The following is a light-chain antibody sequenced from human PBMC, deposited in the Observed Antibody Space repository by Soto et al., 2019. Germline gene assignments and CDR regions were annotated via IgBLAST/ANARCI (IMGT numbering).Light chain of an antibody. V-gene: IGKV3-11*01. CDR3: QQRSNWPPSIT. CDR2: DAS. Sequence: EIVLTQSPGTLSLSPGERATLSCRASQSVSSYLAWYQQKPGQAPRLLIYDASNRATGIPARFSGSGSGTDFTLTISSLESEDFAVYYCQQRSNWPPSITFGQGTRLEIK. J-gene: IGKJ5*01. CDR1: QSVSSY.